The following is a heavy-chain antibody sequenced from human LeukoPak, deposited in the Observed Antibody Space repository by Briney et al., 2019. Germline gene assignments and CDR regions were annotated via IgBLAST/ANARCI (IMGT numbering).Heavy chain of an antibody. CDR1: GGSISSYY. CDR3: ASSYDSSGYPDY. Sequence: SETLSLTCTVSGGSISSYYWIWIPQPPGKGLVWIGYIYYSGSTNYNPSLKSRVTISVDTSKNQFSLKLSSVTAADTAVYYCASSYDSSGYPDYWGQGTLVTVSA. V-gene: IGHV4-59*08. D-gene: IGHD3-22*01. CDR2: IYYSGST. J-gene: IGHJ4*02.